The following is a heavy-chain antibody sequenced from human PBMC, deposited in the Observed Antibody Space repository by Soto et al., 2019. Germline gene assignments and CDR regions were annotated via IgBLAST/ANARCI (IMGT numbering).Heavy chain of an antibody. J-gene: IGHJ6*02. CDR2: IYPGDSDT. V-gene: IGHV5-51*01. Sequence: GESLKISCKGSGYSFSRYWIDWVRQTPGKGLEWMGVIYPGDSDTKYSPSFQGQVTISADKSISTAYLQWSSLKASDSAMYYCARRGYSYVGGMDVWGQGTTVTVSS. CDR1: GYSFSRYW. CDR3: ARRGYSYVGGMDV. D-gene: IGHD5-18*01.